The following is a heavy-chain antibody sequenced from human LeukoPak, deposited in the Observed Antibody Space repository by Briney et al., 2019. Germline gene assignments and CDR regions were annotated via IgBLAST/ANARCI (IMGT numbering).Heavy chain of an antibody. D-gene: IGHD3-22*01. V-gene: IGHV3-21*01. J-gene: IGHJ4*02. CDR1: GFTFSSYS. CDR3: ARTDTLYYDSSGYYEFTDY. CDR2: ISSSSSYL. Sequence: PGGSLRLSCAASGFTFSSYSMNWVRQAPGKGLEWVSSISSSSSYLYYADSVKGRFTISRDNAKNSLYLQMNSLRAEDTAVYYCARTDTLYYDSSGYYEFTDYWGQGTLVTVSS.